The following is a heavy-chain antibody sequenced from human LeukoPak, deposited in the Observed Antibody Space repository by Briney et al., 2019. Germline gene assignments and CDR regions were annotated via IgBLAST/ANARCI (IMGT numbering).Heavy chain of an antibody. CDR1: GFAFSTYW. D-gene: IGHD3-3*01. V-gene: IGHV3-7*01. CDR2: INQDGSVK. Sequence: GGSLRLSCAASGFAFSTYWMDWVRQAPGEGRGWVGNINQDGSVKHYVDSVRGRFTISRDNARNSVYLQMTALRVEDTAVYYCTRDFVFWGQGTLVTASS. CDR3: TRDFVF. J-gene: IGHJ4*02.